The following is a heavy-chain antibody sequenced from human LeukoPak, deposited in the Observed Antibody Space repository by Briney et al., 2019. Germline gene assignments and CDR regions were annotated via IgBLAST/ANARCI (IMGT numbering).Heavy chain of an antibody. V-gene: IGHV3-23*01. J-gene: IGHJ4*02. Sequence: GGSLRLSCPVSGSTLTEHAWSWVRQAPGEGLEWVSGIIDVGGTYYADSVKGRFTISRDSSKNTLYLQMNSLRAEDTATYYCAKDYCRGGNCPLPFFDSWGQGTLVTVSS. CDR2: IIDVGGT. CDR1: GSTLTEHA. CDR3: AKDYCRGGNCPLPFFDS. D-gene: IGHD2-15*01.